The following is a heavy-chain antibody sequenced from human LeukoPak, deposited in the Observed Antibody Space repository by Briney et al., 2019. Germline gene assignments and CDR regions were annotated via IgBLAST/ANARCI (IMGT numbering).Heavy chain of an antibody. J-gene: IGHJ6*02. CDR1: GYTFTSYG. V-gene: IGHV1-18*01. Sequence: ASVKVSCKASGYTFTSYGISWVRQAPGQGLEWMGWISAYNGNTNYAQKLQGRVTMTTDTSTSTAYMELGSLRSDDTAVYYCARSYDSSGYYGYYYYGMDVWGQGTTVTVSS. CDR2: ISAYNGNT. CDR3: ARSYDSSGYYGYYYYGMDV. D-gene: IGHD3-22*01.